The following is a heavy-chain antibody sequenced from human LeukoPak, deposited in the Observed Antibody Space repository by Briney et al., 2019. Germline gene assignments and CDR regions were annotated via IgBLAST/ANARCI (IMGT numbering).Heavy chain of an antibody. D-gene: IGHD6-13*01. V-gene: IGHV6-1*01. CDR2: TYYRSKWYN. CDR1: GDSVSSNSAT. Sequence: SQTLSLTCAISGDSVSSNSATWNWIRQSPSRGLEWLGRTYYRSKWYNDYAVSMKSRITFNPDTSKNQFSLQLNSVTPEDTAVYYCARRKAATFGMDVWGQGTTVTVSS. J-gene: IGHJ6*02. CDR3: ARRKAATFGMDV.